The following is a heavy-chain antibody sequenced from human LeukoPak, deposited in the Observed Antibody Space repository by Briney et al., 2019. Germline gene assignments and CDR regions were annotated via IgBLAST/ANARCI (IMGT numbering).Heavy chain of an antibody. CDR2: IYSGGST. CDR1: GFTVSSNY. CDR3: AKAGSSWTNWFDP. V-gene: IGHV3-53*01. J-gene: IGHJ5*02. Sequence: PGGSLRLSCAASGFTVSSNYMSWVRQAPGKGLEWVSVIYSGGSTYYADSVKGRFTISRDNSKNTLYLQMNSLRAEDTAVYYCAKAGSSWTNWFDPWGQGTLVTVSS. D-gene: IGHD6-13*01.